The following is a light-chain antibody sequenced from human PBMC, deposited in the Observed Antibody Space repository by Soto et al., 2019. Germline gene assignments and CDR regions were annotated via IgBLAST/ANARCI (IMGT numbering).Light chain of an antibody. CDR2: AAA. Sequence: AIQMAQSPSSLSASVGDRVTITCRASQGIGNDVGWFQQKPGKAPKRLIYAAATLQSGVPSRFSGSRSGTEVNPTISSLQPEDFATYSCLQDHKYPPTLGGGTKVVSK. V-gene: IGKV1-6*02. CDR1: QGIGND. CDR3: LQDHKYPPT. J-gene: IGKJ4*01.